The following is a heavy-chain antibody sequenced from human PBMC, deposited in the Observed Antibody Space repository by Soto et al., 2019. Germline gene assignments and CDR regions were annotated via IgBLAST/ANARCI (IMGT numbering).Heavy chain of an antibody. Sequence: ASVKVSCKASGYTFTGYYMHWVRQAPGQGLEWMGWINPNSGGTNYAQKFQGRVTMTRDTSISTAYMELSRLRSDDTAVYYCARDRFGELYYYYGMDVWGQGTTVTVSS. CDR3: ARDRFGELYYYYGMDV. CDR2: INPNSGGT. V-gene: IGHV1-2*02. D-gene: IGHD3-10*01. J-gene: IGHJ6*02. CDR1: GYTFTGYY.